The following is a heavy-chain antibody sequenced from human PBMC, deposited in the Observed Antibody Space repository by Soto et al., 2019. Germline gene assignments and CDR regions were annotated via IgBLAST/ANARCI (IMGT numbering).Heavy chain of an antibody. Sequence: EVQLLESGGGVVHPGGSLRLSCAASGFTFSSYAMSWVRQAPGKGLEWVSAISGSGGSTYYADSVKGRFTISRDNSKNTLYLQMNSLRAEDTAVYYCAGEGLAMTTVTSDYWGQGTLVTVSS. D-gene: IGHD4-17*01. V-gene: IGHV3-23*01. CDR3: AGEGLAMTTVTSDY. CDR2: ISGSGGST. CDR1: GFTFSSYA. J-gene: IGHJ4*02.